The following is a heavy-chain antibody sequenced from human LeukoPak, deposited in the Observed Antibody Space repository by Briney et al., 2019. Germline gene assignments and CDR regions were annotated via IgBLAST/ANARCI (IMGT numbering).Heavy chain of an antibody. J-gene: IGHJ3*02. CDR3: ARRLGPYDAFDI. V-gene: IGHV4-59*08. CDR2: IYYSGST. D-gene: IGHD3-10*01. CDR1: GGSISSYY. Sequence: SETLSLTCTVTGGSISSYYWSWIRQSPGKGLEWIGYIYYSGSTNYNPSLKSRVTISVDTSKNQFSLKLSSVTAADTAVYYCARRLGPYDAFDIWGQGTMVTVSS.